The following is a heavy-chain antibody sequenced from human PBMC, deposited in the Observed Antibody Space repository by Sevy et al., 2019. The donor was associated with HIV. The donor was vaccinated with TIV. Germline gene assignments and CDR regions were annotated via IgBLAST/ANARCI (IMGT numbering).Heavy chain of an antibody. CDR1: GGSISSGAYY. D-gene: IGHD2-2*01. J-gene: IGHJ4*02. CDR3: ARFLTGQHSFDY. Sequence: SETLSRTCTVSGGSISSGAYYWSWIRQHPGKGLEWIGYIYYSGSTYYNPSLKSRVTISVDTSKNQFSLKLTSVTAADTAVYYCARFLTGQHSFDYWGQGTLVTVSS. CDR2: IYYSGST. V-gene: IGHV4-31*03.